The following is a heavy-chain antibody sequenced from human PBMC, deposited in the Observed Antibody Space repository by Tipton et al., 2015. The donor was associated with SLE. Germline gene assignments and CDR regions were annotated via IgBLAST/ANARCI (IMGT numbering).Heavy chain of an antibody. V-gene: IGHV3-30*04. CDR1: GFTFSNYA. Sequence: SLRLSCVASGFTFSNYAMHWVRQAPGKGLEWVAVISYDGSNKYYADSVKGRFTISRGNSKNTLYLQMNSLRAEDTAVYYCASELGIWVGYWGQGTLVTVSS. D-gene: IGHD7-27*01. CDR2: ISYDGSNK. CDR3: ASELGIWVGY. J-gene: IGHJ4*02.